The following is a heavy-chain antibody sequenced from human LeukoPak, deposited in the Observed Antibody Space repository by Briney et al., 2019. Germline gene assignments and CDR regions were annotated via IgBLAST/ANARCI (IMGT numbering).Heavy chain of an antibody. Sequence: GGSLRLSCAASGFTFSSYGMHGVRQVPGKGLGWVAVIWYDGSNKYYADSVKGRFTISRDNSKNTLYLQMNSLRAEDTAVYYCAKDQHRYYIDVWGKGTTVTVSS. CDR3: AKDQHRYYIDV. V-gene: IGHV3-33*06. D-gene: IGHD2-21*01. J-gene: IGHJ6*03. CDR1: GFTFSSYG. CDR2: IWYDGSNK.